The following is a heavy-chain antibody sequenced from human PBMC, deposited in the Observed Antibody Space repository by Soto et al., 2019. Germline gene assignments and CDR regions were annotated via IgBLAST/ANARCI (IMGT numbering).Heavy chain of an antibody. J-gene: IGHJ5*02. CDR2: ISTYSGDT. CDR3: ARHHGPTTSENWFDP. D-gene: IGHD5-12*01. V-gene: IGHV1-18*01. CDR1: GYTFFTYD. Sequence: ASVNVSCKASGYTFFTYDISWMRQAPGQGQEWMGWISTYSGDTKYAQKFQGRITMTTDTSTTTAYLDLRSLRSDDTAVYYCARHHGPTTSENWFDPWGQGTLVTVSS.